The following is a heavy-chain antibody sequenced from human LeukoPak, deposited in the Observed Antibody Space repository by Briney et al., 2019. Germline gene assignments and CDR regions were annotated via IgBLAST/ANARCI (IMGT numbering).Heavy chain of an antibody. D-gene: IGHD5-18*01. CDR1: GFTFSSYA. V-gene: IGHV3-23*01. CDR3: AKGLRGYSYGYADY. J-gene: IGHJ4*02. CDR2: ISGTGGST. Sequence: GGSLRLSCAASGFTFSSYAMSWVRQAPGKGLEWVSAISGTGGSTYYADSVKGRFTISRDNSKNTLYLQMNSLRAEDTAVYYCAKGLRGYSYGYADYWGQGTLVTVSS.